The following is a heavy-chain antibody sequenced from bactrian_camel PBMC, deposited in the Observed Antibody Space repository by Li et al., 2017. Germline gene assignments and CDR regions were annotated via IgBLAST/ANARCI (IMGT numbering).Heavy chain of an antibody. V-gene: IGHV3S55*01. J-gene: IGHJ4*01. Sequence: HVQLVESGGGSAQTGGSLTLSCAASGFTAPRVCMGWFRQAPGKKREGIAAIGSDGATAYSDRVTGRFTISKDNAKHTMYLQMDSLKDEDTAVYYCAAGSSGAGYTFLRADAFPYWGPGTQVTVS. CDR3: AAGSSGAGYTFLRADAFPY. D-gene: IGHD1*01. CDR2: IGSDGAT. CDR1: GFTAPRVC.